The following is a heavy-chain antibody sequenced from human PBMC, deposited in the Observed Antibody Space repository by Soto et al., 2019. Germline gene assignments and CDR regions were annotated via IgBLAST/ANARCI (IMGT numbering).Heavy chain of an antibody. J-gene: IGHJ5*02. CDR3: ARQSPDYLGSVGWFDP. Sequence: SETLSLTCTVSGGSISSSSYYWVWIRQPPGKGLEWIGSIYYSGTTYYNPSLKSRVTISIDTSKNQFSLKLRSVTAADTAVYYCARQSPDYLGSVGWFDPWGQGTLVTVSS. CDR1: GGSISSSSYY. V-gene: IGHV4-39*01. D-gene: IGHD1-26*01. CDR2: IYYSGTT.